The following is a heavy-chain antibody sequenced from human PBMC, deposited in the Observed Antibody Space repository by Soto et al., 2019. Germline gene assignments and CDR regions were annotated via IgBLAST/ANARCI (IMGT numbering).Heavy chain of an antibody. CDR3: ARYPGTYNWNPFDY. CDR1: GSTFSSYG. V-gene: IGHV1-18*01. D-gene: IGHD1-20*01. J-gene: IGHJ4*02. Sequence: QVELLQSGAEVKKPGASVKVSCKASGSTFSSYGFVWVRQAPGQGIEWMGWITDYSGDTNYAQKFQGRVTMTTDTSTGTAYLELRSLRSDDTAVYYCARYPGTYNWNPFDYWGQGTLVTVSS. CDR2: ITDYSGDT.